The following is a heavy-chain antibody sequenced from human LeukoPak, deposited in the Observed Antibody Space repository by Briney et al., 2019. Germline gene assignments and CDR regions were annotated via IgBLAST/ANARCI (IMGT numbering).Heavy chain of an antibody. CDR2: INPSGGST. CDR1: GYTFTSYY. V-gene: IGHV1-46*01. Sequence: ASVKVPCKASGYTFTSYYMHWVRQAPGQGLEWMGIINPSGGSTSYAQKFQGRVTMTRDTSTSTVNLELSSLRSEDTAVYYCATSTVAGKGARYWDYGLDVWGQGTTVTVSS. J-gene: IGHJ6*02. CDR3: ATSTVAGKGARYWDYGLDV. D-gene: IGHD6-19*01.